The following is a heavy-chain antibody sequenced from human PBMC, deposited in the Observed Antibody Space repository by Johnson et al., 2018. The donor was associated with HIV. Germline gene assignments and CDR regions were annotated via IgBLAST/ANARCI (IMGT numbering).Heavy chain of an antibody. CDR3: WSQWTVSTCGGPSAFDI. J-gene: IGHJ3*02. D-gene: IGHD3-16*01. CDR1: GFTFSDYY. Sequence: QVQLVESGGGLVKPGGSLRLSCAASGFTFSDYYMSWIRQAPGKGLEWVSYISSSGSTIYYADSVKGRFTISRDDSRNTLHMQMNSLKTDDTGVYYCWSQWTVSTCGGPSAFDIWGQGTVVTVSS. CDR2: ISSSGSTI. V-gene: IGHV3-11*01.